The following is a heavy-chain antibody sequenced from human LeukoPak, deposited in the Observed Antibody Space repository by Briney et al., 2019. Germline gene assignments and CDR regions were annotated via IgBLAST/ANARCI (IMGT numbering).Heavy chain of an antibody. J-gene: IGHJ4*02. CDR1: GGTFSSYA. CDR2: IIPILGIA. V-gene: IGHV1-69*04. D-gene: IGHD6-6*01. Sequence: SVKVSCKASGGTFSSYAISWVRQAPGQGLEWMGRIIPILGIANYAQKFQGRVTITADKSTSTAYMELRSLRSDDTAMYYCAKDRWRDGSSSFDNWGQGTLVTVSS. CDR3: AKDRWRDGSSSFDN.